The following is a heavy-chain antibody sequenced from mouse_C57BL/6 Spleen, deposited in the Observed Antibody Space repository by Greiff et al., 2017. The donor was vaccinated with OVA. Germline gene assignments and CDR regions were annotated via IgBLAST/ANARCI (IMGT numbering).Heavy chain of an antibody. Sequence: DVHLVESGGGLVKPGGSLKLSCAASGFTFSDYGMHWVRQAPEKGLEWVAYISSGSSTIYYADTVKGRFTIPRDNAKNTLCLQMTSLRTEDTAMYYCAREENYYGSSYYFDYWGQGTTLTVSS. D-gene: IGHD1-1*01. V-gene: IGHV5-17*01. CDR1: GFTFSDYG. CDR2: ISSGSSTI. CDR3: AREENYYGSSYYFDY. J-gene: IGHJ2*01.